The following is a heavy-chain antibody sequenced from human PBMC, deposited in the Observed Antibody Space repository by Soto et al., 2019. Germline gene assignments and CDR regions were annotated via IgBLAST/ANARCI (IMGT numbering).Heavy chain of an antibody. CDR1: GFTFSSYS. J-gene: IGHJ4*02. CDR2: ISSSGTYI. CDR3: ARFPEGYCANSVCYEFPYLDY. Sequence: EGQLVESGGGLVKEGGSLRLSCAASGFTFSSYSMNWVRQAPGKGLEWVSSISSSGTYIYYADSVRGRFTVSRDNAKNSLYLQMNSLRAEDTAVYYCARFPEGYCANSVCYEFPYLDYWGQGTLVTVSS. D-gene: IGHD2-8*01. V-gene: IGHV3-21*06.